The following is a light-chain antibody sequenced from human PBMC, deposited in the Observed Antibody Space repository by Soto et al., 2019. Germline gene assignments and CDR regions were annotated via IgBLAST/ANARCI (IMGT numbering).Light chain of an antibody. Sequence: QSVLTQPPSASGTPGQRVTISCSGSSSNIGSNYVYWYQQLPGPAPKLLIYSNNQRPSGVPDRFSGSKSGTSASLAISGLRSEDEADYYCAAWDDSLSVLYVFGTGTKLTVL. J-gene: IGLJ1*01. CDR2: SNN. V-gene: IGLV1-47*02. CDR1: SSNIGSNY. CDR3: AAWDDSLSVLYV.